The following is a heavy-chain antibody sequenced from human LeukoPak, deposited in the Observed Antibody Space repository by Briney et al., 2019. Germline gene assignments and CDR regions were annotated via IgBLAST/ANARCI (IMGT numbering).Heavy chain of an antibody. CDR1: GGSISSSRYY. J-gene: IGHJ4*02. CDR2: IHYSGST. CDR3: TTIKRGNIFGYFDF. D-gene: IGHD5-18*01. V-gene: IGHV4-39*07. Sequence: SETLSLTCTVSGGSISSSRYYWGWSRQPPGKGLEWIGSIHYSGSTYYNPSLKSRVTLSADTSKNQLSLRLSSVTAADTAVYYCTTIKRGNIFGYFDFWGQGILVTVSS.